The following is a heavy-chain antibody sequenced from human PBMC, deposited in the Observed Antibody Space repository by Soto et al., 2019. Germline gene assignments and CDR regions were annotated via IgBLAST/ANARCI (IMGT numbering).Heavy chain of an antibody. V-gene: IGHV3-11*01. CDR2: ISYSGNTI. CDR1: GFTFGDYY. Sequence: GSLRLSCAASGFTFGDYYMSWIRQAPGKGLEWVSYISYSGNTIYYADSVRGRFTISRDNAKNSLYLQMNSLRAEDTAVYYCEKYLEKDVNHTNWFDTWGQGTLVTVSS. J-gene: IGHJ5*02. D-gene: IGHD1-20*01. CDR3: EKYLEKDVNHTNWFDT.